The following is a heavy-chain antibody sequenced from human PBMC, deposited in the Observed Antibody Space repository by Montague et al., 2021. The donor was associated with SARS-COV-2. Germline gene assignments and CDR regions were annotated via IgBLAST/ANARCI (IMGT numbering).Heavy chain of an antibody. D-gene: IGHD3/OR15-3a*01. CDR1: GGSFSGDN. V-gene: IGHV4-34*01. CDR3: AREPGVLDTYYYGMDV. Sequence: SETLSLTCVLYGGSFSGDNWSWIRQPPGKGLEWIGQINHSGSTNYNPSLKSRVTMSVDTSKNQFSLNLRPVTAADTAMYYCAREPGVLDTYYYGMDVWDQGTTVTVSS. CDR2: INHSGST. J-gene: IGHJ6*02.